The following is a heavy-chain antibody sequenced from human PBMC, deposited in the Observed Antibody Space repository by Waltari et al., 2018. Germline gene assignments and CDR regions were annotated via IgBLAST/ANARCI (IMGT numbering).Heavy chain of an antibody. Sequence: QLQLQESGPGLVKPSETLSLTCTVSGGSISSRSYYWGWIRQPPGKGLEWIGSIYYSGSTYYNPSLKSRVTISVDTSKNQFSLKLSSVTAADTAVYYCARVGSGWYAFDIWGQGTMVTVSS. CDR1: GGSISSRSYY. CDR2: IYYSGST. D-gene: IGHD6-19*01. CDR3: ARVGSGWYAFDI. J-gene: IGHJ3*02. V-gene: IGHV4-39*01.